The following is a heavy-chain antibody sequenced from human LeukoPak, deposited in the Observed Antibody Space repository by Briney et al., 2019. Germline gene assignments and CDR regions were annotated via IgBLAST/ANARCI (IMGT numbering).Heavy chain of an antibody. J-gene: IGHJ4*02. CDR2: IIPIFGTP. V-gene: IGHV1-69*05. D-gene: IGHD3-9*01. CDR3: ARFTYYDILTGYPNKVFDY. CDR1: GGTFSSYA. Sequence: ASVKVSCKASGGTFSSYAISWVRQAPGQGLEWMGGIIPIFGTPNYAQKFQGRGTMTRDTSTSTVYMELSSLRSEATAVYYCARFTYYDILTGYPNKVFDYWGQGTLVTVSS.